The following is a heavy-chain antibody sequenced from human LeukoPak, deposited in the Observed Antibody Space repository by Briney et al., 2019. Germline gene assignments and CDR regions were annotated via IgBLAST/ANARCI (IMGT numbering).Heavy chain of an antibody. CDR3: ARERTGSGFDY. J-gene: IGHJ4*02. V-gene: IGHV4-34*01. CDR2: INHSGST. CDR1: GGSFSGYY. Sequence: SETLSLTCAVYGGSFSGYYWSWIRQPPGKGLEWIGEINHSGSTNYNPSLKGRVTISVDTSKNQFSLKLSSVTAADTAVYYCARERTGSGFDYWGQGTLVTVSP. D-gene: IGHD2-15*01.